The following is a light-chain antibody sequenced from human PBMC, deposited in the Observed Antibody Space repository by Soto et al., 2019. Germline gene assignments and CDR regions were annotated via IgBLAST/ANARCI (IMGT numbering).Light chain of an antibody. CDR1: HIISSW. Sequence: DTQMTQSPSTLSASVGDRVTITCRSSHIISSWLAWYQQKPGKAPTLLIYDVSTLESGVPSRFSGSGSGTELNLNVRILQHADFATYYCQQYTIYPLPFGGRNQVAIK. J-gene: IGKJ4*01. V-gene: IGKV1-5*01. CDR3: QQYTIYPLP. CDR2: DVS.